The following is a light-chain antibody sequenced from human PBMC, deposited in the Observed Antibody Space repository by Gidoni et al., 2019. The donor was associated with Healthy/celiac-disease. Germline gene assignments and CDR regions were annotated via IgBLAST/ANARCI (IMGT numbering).Light chain of an antibody. J-gene: IGKJ2*01. CDR3: QQYYSTLMYT. Sequence: DIQMTQSPSSLSASVGDRVTITCRASQGISNSLAWYQQKPGKAPKLLLYAASRLESGVPSRFSGSGSGTDYTPTISSLQPEDFATYYGQQYYSTLMYTFGQGTKLEIK. CDR2: AAS. V-gene: IGKV1-NL1*01. CDR1: QGISNS.